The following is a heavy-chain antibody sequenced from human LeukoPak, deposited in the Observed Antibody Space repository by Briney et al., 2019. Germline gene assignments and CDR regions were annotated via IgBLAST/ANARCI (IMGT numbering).Heavy chain of an antibody. CDR2: ISSSSSYI. CDR3: ARDNNYHYYYYYMDV. V-gene: IGHV3-21*01. CDR1: GFTFSSYS. Sequence: GGSLRLSCAASGFTFSSYSMNWVRQAPGKGLDWVSSISSSSSYIYYADSVKGRFTISRDNAKNSLYLQMNSLRAEDTAVYYCARDNNYHYYYYYMDVWGKGTTVTVSS. D-gene: IGHD4-11*01. J-gene: IGHJ6*03.